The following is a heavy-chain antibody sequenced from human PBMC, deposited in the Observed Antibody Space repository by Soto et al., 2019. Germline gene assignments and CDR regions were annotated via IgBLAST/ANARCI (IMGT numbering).Heavy chain of an antibody. J-gene: IGHJ5*02. D-gene: IGHD5-18*01. CDR2: INHSGST. CDR3: AKDSGYNYGYFRWFDP. V-gene: IGHV4-34*01. CDR1: GGCFSGYY. Sequence: PSETLSLTCAVYGGCFSGYYWTWIRQPPGTGLEWIGKINHSGSTNYNPSLKSRVTISVDTSKSQFSLKLSSVTAADTAVYYCAKDSGYNYGYFRWFDPWGQGTLVTVSS.